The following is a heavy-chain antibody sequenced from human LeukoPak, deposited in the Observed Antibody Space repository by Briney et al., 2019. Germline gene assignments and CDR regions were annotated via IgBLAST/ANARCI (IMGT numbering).Heavy chain of an antibody. J-gene: IGHJ4*02. CDR2: FDPEDGET. Sequence: ASVKVSCKVSGYTLAKLCMHWVRQAPGKGLERMGNFDPEDGETIYAQKFQGRVTMTEDTSTDTAYMELSSLTSENTAVYYCASGEWEPSPLTYWGQGTLVTVSS. V-gene: IGHV1-24*01. CDR1: GYTLAKLC. D-gene: IGHD1-26*01. CDR3: ASGEWEPSPLTY.